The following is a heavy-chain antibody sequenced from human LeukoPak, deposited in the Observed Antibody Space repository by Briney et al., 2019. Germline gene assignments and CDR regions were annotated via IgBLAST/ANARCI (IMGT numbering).Heavy chain of an antibody. J-gene: IGHJ5*02. CDR1: GFRFDDHG. CDR2: IRYDGSNK. D-gene: IGHD1-26*01. CDR3: AKSRGLNWFDP. Sequence: GGSLRLSCAVSGFRFDDHGMSWVRQAPDKGLEWVAFIRYDGSNKYYADSVKGRFTISRDNSKNTLNLQVNSLRAEDTAVYYCAKSRGLNWFDPWGQGTLVTVSS. V-gene: IGHV3-30*02.